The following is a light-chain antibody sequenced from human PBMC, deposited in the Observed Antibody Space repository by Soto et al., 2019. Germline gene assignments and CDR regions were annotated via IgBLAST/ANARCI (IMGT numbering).Light chain of an antibody. CDR1: SSDIGAYNY. Sequence: QSALTQPASVSGSPGQSITFSCTGTSSDIGAYNYVSWYQHHPGKAPKLLIYDVTDRPSGVSDRFSGSKSGTTASLTISGLLAEDDADYFCSSYTTINTVVVFGGGTKLTVL. CDR2: DVT. J-gene: IGLJ3*02. V-gene: IGLV2-14*03. CDR3: SSYTTINTVVV.